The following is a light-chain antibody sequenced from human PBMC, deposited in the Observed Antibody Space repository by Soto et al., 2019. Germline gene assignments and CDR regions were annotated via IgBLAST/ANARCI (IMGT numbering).Light chain of an antibody. V-gene: IGKV3-20*01. J-gene: IGKJ1*01. CDR2: AAS. Sequence: IVLTQSPATLSLSPGDTGTVSCRASQTVRGAFLARYQQRPGQAPRLLIYAASTRATGVPDRFSGSGSGTEFTLTISGLEPEDFAVYYCLQFDHSRTFGQGTKVEIK. CDR1: QTVRGAF. CDR3: LQFDHSRT.